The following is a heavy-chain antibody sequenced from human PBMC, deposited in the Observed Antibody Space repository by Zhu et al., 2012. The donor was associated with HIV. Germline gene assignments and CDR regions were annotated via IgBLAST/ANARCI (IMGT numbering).Heavy chain of an antibody. D-gene: IGHD3-22*01. Sequence: QVQLQESGPGLVKPSETLSLTCTVSGGSISSSSYYWGWIRQPPGKGLEWIGSIYYSGSTYYNPSLKSRVTISVDTSKNQFSLKLSSVTAADTAVYYCASARPRITMMVVVITNREAFDIWGQGTMVTVSS. J-gene: IGHJ3*02. V-gene: IGHV4-39*01. CDR2: IYYSGST. CDR1: GGSISSSSYY. CDR3: ASARPRITMMVVVITNREAFDI.